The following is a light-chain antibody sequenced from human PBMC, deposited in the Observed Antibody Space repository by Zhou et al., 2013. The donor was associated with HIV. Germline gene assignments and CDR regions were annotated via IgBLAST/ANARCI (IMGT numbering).Light chain of an antibody. V-gene: IGKV3-15*01. CDR1: QTVSSN. CDR2: GAT. J-gene: IGKJ5*01. Sequence: EIAIWQSPGTLSLSPGERATVSCRASQTVSSNLAWYQQKPGQAPRLLIYGATTRATGIPERFSGSGSGTDFTLTISTLEPEDFAVYYCEQHSERPPITFGQGTRLEI. CDR3: EQHSERPPIT.